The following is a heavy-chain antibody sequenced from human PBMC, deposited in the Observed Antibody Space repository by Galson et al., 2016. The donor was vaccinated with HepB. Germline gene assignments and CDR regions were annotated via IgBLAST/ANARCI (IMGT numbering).Heavy chain of an antibody. J-gene: IGHJ6*02. Sequence: SVKVSCKASGDTFSRFAISWVRQAPGQGLEWMGGIVPIFDRANYAQNFLGRLTITADESTSTAYMELRSLRSEDMAVYYCARGGRGQGYSYALYGMDVWGQGTTVTVSS. CDR2: IVPIFDRA. V-gene: IGHV1-69*13. CDR3: ARGGRGQGYSYALYGMDV. D-gene: IGHD5-18*01. CDR1: GDTFSRFA.